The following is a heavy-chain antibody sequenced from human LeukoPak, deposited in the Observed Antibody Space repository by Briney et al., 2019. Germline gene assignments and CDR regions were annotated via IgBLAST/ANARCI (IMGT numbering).Heavy chain of an antibody. CDR1: GFTFSDYY. CDR3: AREISYCSSTSCLGDY. V-gene: IGHV3-11*01. D-gene: IGHD2-2*01. CDR2: ISSSGSTI. Sequence: GGSLRLSCAASGFTFSDYYMSWIRQAPGKGLEWVSYISSSGSTIYYTDSVKGRFTISRDNAKNSLYLQMNSLRAEDTAVYYCAREISYCSSTSCLGDYWGQGTLVTVSS. J-gene: IGHJ4*02.